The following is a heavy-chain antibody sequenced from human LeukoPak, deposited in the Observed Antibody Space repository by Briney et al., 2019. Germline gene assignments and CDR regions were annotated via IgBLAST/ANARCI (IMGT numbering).Heavy chain of an antibody. D-gene: IGHD2-2*01. J-gene: IGHJ4*02. CDR1: GFTFTSYS. V-gene: IGHV3-21*01. CDR3: ARDLTYCSSTSCFHTPGY. CDR2: ISSSSSYI. Sequence: GGSLRLSCAASGFTFTSYSMNWVRQAPGKGLEWVSSISSSSSYIYYADSVKGRFTISRDNAKNSLYLQMNSLRAEDTAVYYCARDLTYCSSTSCFHTPGYWGQGTLVTVSS.